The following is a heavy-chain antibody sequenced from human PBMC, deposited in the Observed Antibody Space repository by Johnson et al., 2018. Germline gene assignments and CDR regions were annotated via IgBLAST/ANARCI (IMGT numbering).Heavy chain of an antibody. V-gene: IGHV3-33*01. CDR2: MWDDGSNE. CDR3: ARDRESGVPYSSNHGVDV. Sequence: QVQLVESGGGVVQPGRSXRLSCVASGFTFRNYGLHWVRQAPGQGPAWVARMWDDGSNEVSADSVKGRFTISRDNPKNTLFLEMNTLRAEETAVYYCARDRESGVPYSSNHGVDVWGQGTTVTVSS. D-gene: IGHD2-2*01. J-gene: IGHJ6*02. CDR1: GFTFRNYG.